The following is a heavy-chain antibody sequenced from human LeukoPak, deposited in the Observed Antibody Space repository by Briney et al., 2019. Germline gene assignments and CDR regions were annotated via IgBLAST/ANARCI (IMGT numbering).Heavy chain of an antibody. J-gene: IGHJ4*02. CDR1: GYTFTSYG. D-gene: IGHD6-19*01. Sequence: EASVTVSCKASGYTFTSYGISWVRQAPGQGLEWMGWISAYNGNTNYAQKLQGRVTMTTDTSTSTAYMELRSLRSDDTAVYYRARDGPLSSSGWNDYWGQGTLVTVSS. CDR3: ARDGPLSSSGWNDY. CDR2: ISAYNGNT. V-gene: IGHV1-18*01.